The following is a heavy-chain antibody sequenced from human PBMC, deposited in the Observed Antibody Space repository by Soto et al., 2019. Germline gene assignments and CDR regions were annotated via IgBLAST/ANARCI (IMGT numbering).Heavy chain of an antibody. Sequence: GGSLRLSCAASGFTFSNAWMSWVRQAPGKGLEWVGRIKSKTDGGTTDYAAPVKGRFTISRDDSKNTLYLQMNSLKTEDTAVYYCTTDLTVRGVMGPYNWFVPWGQGTLVTVSS. D-gene: IGHD3-10*01. CDR2: IKSKTDGGTT. V-gene: IGHV3-15*01. CDR1: GFTFSNAW. CDR3: TTDLTVRGVMGPYNWFVP. J-gene: IGHJ5*02.